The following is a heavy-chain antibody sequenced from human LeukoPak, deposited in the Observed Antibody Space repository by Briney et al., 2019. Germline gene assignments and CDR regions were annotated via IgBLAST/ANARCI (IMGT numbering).Heavy chain of an antibody. CDR2: INPNSDGT. D-gene: IGHD2-2*01. CDR3: ARRPPAATIPVFDY. V-gene: IGHV1-2*03. CDR1: GYTFTGYY. J-gene: IGHJ4*02. Sequence: LGASVKVSCKASGYTFTGYYMHWVRQAPGQGLEWMGWINPNSDGTYYAQKFQGRVTMTRDTSISTAYMELSRLRSDDTAVYYCARRPPAATIPVFDYWGQGTLVTVSS.